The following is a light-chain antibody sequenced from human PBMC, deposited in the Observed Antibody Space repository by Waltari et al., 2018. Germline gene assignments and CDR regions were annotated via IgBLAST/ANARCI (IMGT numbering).Light chain of an antibody. CDR1: SSAVGNYHR. Sequence: QSALTQPASVSGSPGQSITISCTGTSSAVGNYHRVSWYQKNPGKAPQLIIYEINMRPSGISNRFSGSKSGNTASLTISGLQAEDEADYYCCSYVTGGTLVFGGGTRLTVL. J-gene: IGLJ2*01. CDR2: EIN. V-gene: IGLV2-23*02. CDR3: CSYVTGGTLV.